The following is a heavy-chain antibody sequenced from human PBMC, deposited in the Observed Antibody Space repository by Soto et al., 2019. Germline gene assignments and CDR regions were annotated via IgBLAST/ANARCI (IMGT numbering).Heavy chain of an antibody. Sequence: PSETLSLTCTVSGGSVSSGSYYWSWIRQPPGKGLEWIGYIYYSGSTNYNPSLKSRVTISVDTSKNQFSLKLSSVTAADTAVYYCARGITIFGVVIRYYYYGMDVWGQGTTVTVSS. V-gene: IGHV4-61*01. CDR3: ARGITIFGVVIRYYYYGMDV. J-gene: IGHJ6*02. D-gene: IGHD3-3*01. CDR2: IYYSGST. CDR1: GGSVSSGSYY.